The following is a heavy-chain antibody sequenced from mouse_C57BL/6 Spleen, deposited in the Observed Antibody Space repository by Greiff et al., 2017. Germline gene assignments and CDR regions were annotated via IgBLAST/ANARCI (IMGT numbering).Heavy chain of an antibody. Sequence: EVQLQQSGTVLARPGASVKMSCKTSGYTFTSYWMHWVKQRPGQGLAWIGAIYPGNSDTSYNQKFKGKAKLTAATSASTAYMELSSLTNEDSAVYYCTRGENDGYYVRDFDYWGQGTTLTVSA. CDR2: IYPGNSDT. J-gene: IGHJ2*01. V-gene: IGHV1-5*01. D-gene: IGHD2-3*01. CDR3: TRGENDGYYVRDFDY. CDR1: GYTFTSYW.